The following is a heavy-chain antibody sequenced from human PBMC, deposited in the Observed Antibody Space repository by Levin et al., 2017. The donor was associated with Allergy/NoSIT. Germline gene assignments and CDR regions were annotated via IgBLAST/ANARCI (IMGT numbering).Heavy chain of an antibody. V-gene: IGHV4-59*01. Sequence: NPSETLSLTCTVSGGSISSYYWSWIRQPPGKGLEWIGYIYYSGSTNYNPSLKSRVTISVDTSKNQFSLKLSCVTGADTAVYYCARVSNYDFWSGYYFFDYWGQGTLVTVSS. J-gene: IGHJ4*02. D-gene: IGHD3-3*01. CDR2: IYYSGST. CDR3: ARVSNYDFWSGYYFFDY. CDR1: GGSISSYY.